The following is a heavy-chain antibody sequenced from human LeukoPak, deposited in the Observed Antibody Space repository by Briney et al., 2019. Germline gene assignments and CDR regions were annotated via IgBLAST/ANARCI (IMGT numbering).Heavy chain of an antibody. Sequence: SVKVSCKASGGTFSSYAISWVRQAPGQGLEWMGGIIPIFGTANYAQKFQGRVTITTDESTSTAYMELSSLRSEDTAVYYCARGIVESTEYPYNWFDHWGQGTLVTVSS. D-gene: IGHD2/OR15-2a*01. CDR1: GGTFSSYA. CDR3: ARGIVESTEYPYNWFDH. CDR2: IIPIFGTA. V-gene: IGHV1-69*05. J-gene: IGHJ5*02.